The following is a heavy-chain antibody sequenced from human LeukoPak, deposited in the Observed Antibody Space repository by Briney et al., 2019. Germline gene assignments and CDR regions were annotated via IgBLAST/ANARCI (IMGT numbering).Heavy chain of an antibody. D-gene: IGHD5-24*01. CDR3: ARDPEIETGFDY. V-gene: IGHV3-21*01. J-gene: IGHJ4*02. Sequence: PGGSLRPSCAASGFTFSSYSMNWVRQAPGKGLEWVSSISSSSSYIYYADSVKGRFTISRDNAKNSLYLQMNSLRAEDTAVYYCARDPEIETGFDYWGQGTLVTVSS. CDR2: ISSSSSYI. CDR1: GFTFSSYS.